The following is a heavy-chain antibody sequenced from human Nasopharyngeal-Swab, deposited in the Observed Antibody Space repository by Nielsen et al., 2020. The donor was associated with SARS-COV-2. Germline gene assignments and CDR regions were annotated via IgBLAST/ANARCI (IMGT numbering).Heavy chain of an antibody. CDR2: IYYSRST. J-gene: IGHJ2*01. CDR3: ARGGDSSGYYSYWYFDL. V-gene: IGHV4-61*01. D-gene: IGHD3-22*01. CDR1: GGSVSSGSYY. Sequence: SETLSLTCTVSGGSVSSGSYYWSWIRQPPGKGLEWIGYIYYSRSTNYNPSLKSRVTISVDTSKNQFSLKLSSVTAADTAVYYCARGGDSSGYYSYWYFDLWGRGTLVTVSS.